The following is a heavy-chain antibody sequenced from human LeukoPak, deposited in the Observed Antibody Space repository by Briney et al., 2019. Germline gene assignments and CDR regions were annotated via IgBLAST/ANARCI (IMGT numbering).Heavy chain of an antibody. CDR1: GGSISSYY. CDR2: IYYSGST. D-gene: IGHD6-13*01. V-gene: IGHV4-59*01. CDR3: ARQQQGWFDP. Sequence: TPSETLSLTCTVSGGSISSYYWSWIRQPPGKGLEWIGYIYYSGSTNYNPSLKNRVTISVDTSKNQFSLKLSSVTAADTAVYYCARQQQGWFDPWGQGTLVTVSS. J-gene: IGHJ5*02.